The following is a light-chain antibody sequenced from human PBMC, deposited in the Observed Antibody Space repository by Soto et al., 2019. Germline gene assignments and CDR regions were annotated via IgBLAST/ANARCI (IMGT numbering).Light chain of an antibody. V-gene: IGKV3-20*01. J-gene: IGKJ1*01. CDR3: QQYGSSSVT. CDR1: QSVSSSY. Sequence: EIVLTQSPGTLSLSPGERATLSCRASQSVSSSYLAWYQQKPGQAPRLLIYGASSRAIGIPDRFSGSGSGTDFTLTISRLEPEDFAVYYCQQYGSSSVTFGQGTKVEIK. CDR2: GAS.